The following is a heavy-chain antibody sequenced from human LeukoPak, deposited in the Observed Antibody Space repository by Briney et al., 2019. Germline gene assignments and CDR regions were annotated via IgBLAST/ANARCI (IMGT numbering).Heavy chain of an antibody. J-gene: IGHJ4*02. CDR2: INPNSGGT. CDR1: GYTFTGYY. D-gene: IGHD3-10*01. V-gene: IGHV1-2*02. CDR3: ARGSRKSYYGSGSYNYFDY. Sequence: ASVKVSCKASGYTFTGYYMHWVRQAPGQGLEWMGWINPNSGGTNYAQKLQGRVTMTTDTSTSTAYMELRSLRSDDTAVYYCARGSRKSYYGSGSYNYFDYWGQGTLVTVSS.